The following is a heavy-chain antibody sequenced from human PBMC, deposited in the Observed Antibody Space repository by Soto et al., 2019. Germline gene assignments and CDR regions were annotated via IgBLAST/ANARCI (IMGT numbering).Heavy chain of an antibody. Sequence: QVQLVEAGGGVVQPGRSLRLSCAASVFTFSTYAVHWVRQAPGKGLEWVSVISNDESKKYYADSVKGRFTISRDNSYNTVYLQMISLRADDTAVYYCARSIAVAGLDYWGPGTLVTVSS. D-gene: IGHD6-19*01. CDR1: VFTFSTYA. V-gene: IGHV3-30-3*01. CDR3: ARSIAVAGLDY. J-gene: IGHJ4*02. CDR2: ISNDESKK.